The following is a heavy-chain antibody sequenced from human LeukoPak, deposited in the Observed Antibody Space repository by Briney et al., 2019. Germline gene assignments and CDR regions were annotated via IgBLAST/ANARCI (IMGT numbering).Heavy chain of an antibody. J-gene: IGHJ4*02. CDR3: ARDSSNWSSFGS. V-gene: IGHV1-2*06. CDR2: INPNSGVT. CDR1: GYTFTAYP. D-gene: IGHD6-13*01. Sequence: AXXKVSCKASGYTFTAYPIHWVRQAPGQGLEWMGRINPNSGVTHYAQKFHGRVTMTKDTSTDTAYMELSSLRSDDTAIYWCARDSSNWSSFGSWGQGTPVTVSS.